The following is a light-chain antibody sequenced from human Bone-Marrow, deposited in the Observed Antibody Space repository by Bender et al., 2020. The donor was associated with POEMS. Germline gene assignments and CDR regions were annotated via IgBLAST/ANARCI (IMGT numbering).Light chain of an antibody. V-gene: IGLV1-40*01. CDR2: GYN. J-gene: IGLJ2*01. Sequence: QSVLTQPPSVSGAPGQRVTISCTGSSSNTGSGYDINWYQHLPGTAPKLLIYGYNNRPSGVPDRFSGSKSGTSASLAITGLQADDEAVYYCSSNVGTHKVIFGGGTKLTVL. CDR3: SSNVGTHKVI. CDR1: SSNTGSGYD.